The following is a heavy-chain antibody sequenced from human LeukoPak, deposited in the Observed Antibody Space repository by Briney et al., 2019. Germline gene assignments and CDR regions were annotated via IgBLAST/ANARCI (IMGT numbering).Heavy chain of an antibody. CDR3: ARDRFAGYSGYYYYYMDV. J-gene: IGHJ6*03. Sequence: GGSLRLSCAASGFTFSSYSMNWVRQAPGKGLEWVSSISSSSSYIYYADSVKGRFTISRDNAKNSLYLQMNSLRAEDTAVYYCARDRFAGYSGYYYYYMDVWGKGTTVTVSS. CDR2: ISSSSSYI. CDR1: GFTFSSYS. V-gene: IGHV3-21*01. D-gene: IGHD5-12*01.